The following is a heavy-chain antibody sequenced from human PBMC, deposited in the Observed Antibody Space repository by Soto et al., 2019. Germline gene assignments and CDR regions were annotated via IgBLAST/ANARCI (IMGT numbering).Heavy chain of an antibody. D-gene: IGHD2-21*01. CDR2: IYYSGSS. Sequence: SETLSLTCTVSGGSVSSASYYWSLILQPPGKGLEWIGYIYYSGSSYHNPSLKIRVTISVDTSKNQLSLKLSSVTAEDTAVYYCASRVVLGWSDRFDPWGQGTLVTVSS. J-gene: IGHJ5*02. CDR1: GGSVSSASYY. CDR3: ASRVVLGWSDRFDP. V-gene: IGHV4-30-4*02.